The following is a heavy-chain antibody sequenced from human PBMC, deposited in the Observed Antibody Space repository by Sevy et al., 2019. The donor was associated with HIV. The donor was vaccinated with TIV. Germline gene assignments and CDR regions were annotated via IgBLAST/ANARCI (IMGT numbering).Heavy chain of an antibody. D-gene: IGHD4-17*01. CDR3: ARLDYGDSDAFDI. CDR2: IFPADSNT. Sequence: GESLKISCKGSGYSFITYWIGWVRQMPGKGLEWMGLIFPADSNTRYSPSFQGQVTISADKSISTAYLQGSSLKASDTAMYYCARLDYGDSDAFDIWGQGTMVTVSS. J-gene: IGHJ3*02. V-gene: IGHV5-51*01. CDR1: GYSFITYW.